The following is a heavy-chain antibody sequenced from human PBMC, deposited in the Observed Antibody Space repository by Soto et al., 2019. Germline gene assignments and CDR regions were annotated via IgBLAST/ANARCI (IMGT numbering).Heavy chain of an antibody. V-gene: IGHV3-23*01. D-gene: IGHD3-22*01. CDR3: AKVVRRGYYSPLSKATNDFDY. Sequence: EVQLLESGGGLVQPGGSLRLSCAASGFTFSSYAMSWVRQAPGKGLEWVSAISGSGGSTYYADSVKGRFTISRDTSKNTQYLQMNSLRAEHTAVYYCAKVVRRGYYSPLSKATNDFDYWGQGNLVTVSS. CDR1: GFTFSSYA. CDR2: ISGSGGST. J-gene: IGHJ4*02.